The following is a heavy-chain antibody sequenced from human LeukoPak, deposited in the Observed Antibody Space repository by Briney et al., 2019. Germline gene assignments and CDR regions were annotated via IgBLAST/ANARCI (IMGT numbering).Heavy chain of an antibody. D-gene: IGHD1-26*01. CDR2: ISSNGGST. J-gene: IGHJ4*02. V-gene: IGHV3-64*01. CDR3: ARDENGGSYYRY. CDR1: GFTFSSYA. Sequence: GGSLRLSCAASGFTFSSYAMHWVRQAPGKGLEYVSAISSNGGSTYYANSVKGRFTISRDNSKNTLYLQMGSLRVEDMAVYYCARDENGGSYYRYWGQGTLVTVSS.